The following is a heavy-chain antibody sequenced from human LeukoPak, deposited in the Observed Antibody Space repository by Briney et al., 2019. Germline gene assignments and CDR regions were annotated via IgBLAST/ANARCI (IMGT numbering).Heavy chain of an antibody. V-gene: IGHV3-15*01. Sequence: GGSLRLSWEASGFSFTNTWMSWVRQAPGKGREWVGRVKSKADYWSTDYAPPVQVRFTISRADSKNTLSLQMHSLKTEDTAVSYCATEGGSGSYYGDDAFDMWGQGTMVTVSS. CDR2: VKSKADYWST. J-gene: IGHJ3*02. CDR1: GFSFTNTW. D-gene: IGHD3-10*01. CDR3: ATEGGSGSYYGDDAFDM.